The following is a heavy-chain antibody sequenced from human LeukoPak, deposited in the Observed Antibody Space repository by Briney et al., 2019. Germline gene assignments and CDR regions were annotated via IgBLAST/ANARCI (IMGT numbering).Heavy chain of an antibody. CDR1: GGSISSGSYY. D-gene: IGHD2-15*01. Sequence: SETLSLTCTVSGGSISSGSYYWSCIRQPAGKGLEWIGRIYTSGSTNYNPSLKSRVTISVDTSKNQFSLKLSFVTAADTAVYYCARGRVVAAPSRYYYYYYMDVWGKGTTVTISS. J-gene: IGHJ6*03. CDR3: ARGRVVAAPSRYYYYYYMDV. CDR2: IYTSGST. V-gene: IGHV4-61*02.